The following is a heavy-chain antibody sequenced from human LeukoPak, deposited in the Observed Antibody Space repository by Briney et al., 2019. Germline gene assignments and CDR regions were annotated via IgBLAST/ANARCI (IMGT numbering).Heavy chain of an antibody. CDR1: GFTFGDYA. D-gene: IGHD3-10*01. V-gene: IGHV3-49*03. CDR2: IRSKAYGGTT. J-gene: IGHJ6*03. Sequence: GGSLRLSCTASGFTFGDYAMSWFRQAPGKGLEWVGFIRSKAYGGTTEYAASVKGRFTISRDDSKNTIYLQLNSLKTEDTAVYYCSWIRGALGYFFMEVWGKGTTVTISS. CDR3: SWIRGALGYFFMEV.